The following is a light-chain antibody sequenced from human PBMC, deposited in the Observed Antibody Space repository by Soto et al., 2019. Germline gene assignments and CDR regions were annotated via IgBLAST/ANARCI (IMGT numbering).Light chain of an antibody. CDR2: AAS. V-gene: IGKV1-9*01. J-gene: IGKJ4*01. CDR1: QGISRY. CDR3: QQLNTYPVT. Sequence: GDGVTITCLASQGISRYLAWYQQKPGRAPQLLISAASTLQSGVPSRFSGSGSGTHFTLVISSLQPEDFATYYCQQLNTYPVTFGGGTKVDIK.